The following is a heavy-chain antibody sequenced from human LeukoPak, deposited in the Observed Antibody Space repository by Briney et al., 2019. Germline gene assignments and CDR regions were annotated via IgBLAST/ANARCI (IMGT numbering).Heavy chain of an antibody. Sequence: SVKVSCKTSGGTFSSYAISWVRQAPGQGLEWMGRIIPILGIPNYAQKFQGRVTITADKSTTTAYMELSSLRSEDTAVYYCATEAIVVVTARDYWYFDLWGRGTLVTVSS. CDR3: ATEAIVVVTARDYWYFDL. CDR1: GGTFSSYA. J-gene: IGHJ2*01. D-gene: IGHD2-21*02. CDR2: IIPILGIP. V-gene: IGHV1-69*04.